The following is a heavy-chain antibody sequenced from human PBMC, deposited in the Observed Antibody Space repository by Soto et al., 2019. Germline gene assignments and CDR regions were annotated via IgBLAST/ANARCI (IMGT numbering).Heavy chain of an antibody. CDR2: IHWDSDK. V-gene: IGHV2-5*02. J-gene: IGHJ6*02. Sequence: HITLKESGPTLVKPTQTLTLTCTFSGFSLRASGVGVGWIRQPPGKTLEWLALIHWDSDKRYSRSLKSRITIINVTAEIQLVLTMTNMDPVDTAKYDCVQGRCGADGLLSYPCHYSYGVDVWGQGTTVTVS. D-gene: IGHD2-21*02. CDR1: GFSLRASGVG. CDR3: VQGRCGADGLLSYPCHYSYGVDV.